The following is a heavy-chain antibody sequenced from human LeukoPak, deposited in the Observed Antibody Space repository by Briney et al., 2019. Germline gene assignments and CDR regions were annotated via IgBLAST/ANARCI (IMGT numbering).Heavy chain of an antibody. Sequence: GGSLRLSCAASGFTFSSYAMSWVRQAPGKGLEWVSAISGSGGSTYYADSVKGRFTISRDNAKNSLYLQMNSLRAEDTAVYYCARASYSSSSPFDYWGQGTLVTVSS. D-gene: IGHD6-6*01. CDR2: ISGSGGST. V-gene: IGHV3-23*01. CDR3: ARASYSSSSPFDY. CDR1: GFTFSSYA. J-gene: IGHJ4*02.